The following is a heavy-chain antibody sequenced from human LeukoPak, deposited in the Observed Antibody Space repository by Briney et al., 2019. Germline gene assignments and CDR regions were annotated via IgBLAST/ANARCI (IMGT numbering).Heavy chain of an antibody. CDR2: IKGDGSER. CDR3: ASGSGWPIES. Sequence: PGGSLRLSCAASGFTFSSYWMNWVRQVPGKGLEWVANIKGDGSERHYVDSVKGRFTISGDKARNSLYLQMDSLRGEDTAVYYCASGSGWPIESWGQGTLVTVSS. D-gene: IGHD6-19*01. V-gene: IGHV3-7*01. J-gene: IGHJ4*02. CDR1: GFTFSSYW.